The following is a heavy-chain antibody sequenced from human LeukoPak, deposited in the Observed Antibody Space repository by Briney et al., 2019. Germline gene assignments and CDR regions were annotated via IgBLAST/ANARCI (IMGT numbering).Heavy chain of an antibody. Sequence: GGSLRVSCTASGFSFSDYYMSGIRQAPGKGLEWGSKISSSSSYKNYADSVKGRFTISRDNAKNSLYLQMNSLRAEDTAVYYCARYQEVATTDWGQGTLVTVSS. CDR3: ARYQEVATTD. CDR2: ISSSSSYK. J-gene: IGHJ4*02. V-gene: IGHV3-11*06. CDR1: GFSFSDYY. D-gene: IGHD5-12*01.